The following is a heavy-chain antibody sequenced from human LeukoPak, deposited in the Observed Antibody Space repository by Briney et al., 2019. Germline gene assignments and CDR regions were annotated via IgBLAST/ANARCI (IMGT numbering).Heavy chain of an antibody. J-gene: IGHJ4*02. Sequence: ASVTVSCKASGYTFTGYYMHWARQAPGQGLEWMGWINPNSGGTNYAQKLQGRVTMTTDTSTSTAYMELRSLRSDDTAVYYCARAQRGSYFDFDYWGQGTLVTVSS. CDR3: ARAQRGSYFDFDY. D-gene: IGHD1-26*01. V-gene: IGHV1-2*02. CDR1: GYTFTGYY. CDR2: INPNSGGT.